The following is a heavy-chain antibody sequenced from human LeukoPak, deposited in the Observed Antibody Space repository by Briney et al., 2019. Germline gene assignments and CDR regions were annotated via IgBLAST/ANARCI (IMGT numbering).Heavy chain of an antibody. V-gene: IGHV3-7*03. J-gene: IGHJ1*01. CDR1: GFTFSSYC. CDR2: IKIDGSEA. Sequence: GGSLRLSCAASGFTFSSYCMNWVRQAPGKGLEWVSIIKIDGSEAIYVDSVKGRFTIYRDNAKNSLYLQTNRLRVEDTAVYYCVGGTGWRLDSWGQGTLVTVSS. D-gene: IGHD6-19*01. CDR3: VGGTGWRLDS.